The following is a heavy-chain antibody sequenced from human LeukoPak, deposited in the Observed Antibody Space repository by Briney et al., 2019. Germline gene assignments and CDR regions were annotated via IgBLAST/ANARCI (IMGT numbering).Heavy chain of an antibody. J-gene: IGHJ4*02. V-gene: IGHV4-39*01. CDR2: IYYSGQT. Sequence: PSETLSLTCTVSGCSISSSSYWWGWIRQPPGKGLEWIGSIYYSGQTYYNPSLKSRVTISVDTPKNQFSLKLTSVNAADTAVYHCATQVVDGRWYFDYWGQGTLVTVSS. D-gene: IGHD2-2*01. CDR3: ATQVVDGRWYFDY. CDR1: GCSISSSSYW.